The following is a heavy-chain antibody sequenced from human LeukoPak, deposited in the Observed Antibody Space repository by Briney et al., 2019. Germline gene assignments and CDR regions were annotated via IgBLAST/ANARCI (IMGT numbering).Heavy chain of an antibody. D-gene: IGHD6-13*01. V-gene: IGHV3-23*01. CDR2: ISGSGGST. CDR1: GFTFSSYA. CDR3: AKDIAAAGIGGITDY. J-gene: IGHJ4*02. Sequence: PGGSLRLSCSASGFTFSSYAMSWVRQAPGKGLEWVSAISGSGGSTYYADSVKGRFTISRDNSKNTLYLQMNSLRAEDKAVYYCAKDIAAAGIGGITDYWGQGTLVTVSS.